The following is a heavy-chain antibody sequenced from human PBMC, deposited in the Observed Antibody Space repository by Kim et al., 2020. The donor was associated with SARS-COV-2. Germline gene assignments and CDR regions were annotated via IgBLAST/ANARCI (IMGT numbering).Heavy chain of an antibody. V-gene: IGHV4-59*01. D-gene: IGHD5-12*01. J-gene: IGHJ5*02. CDR2: IYYSGST. CDR3: ARGVEMATITSGSDP. CDR1: GGSISSYY. Sequence: SETLSLTCTVSGGSISSYYWSWIRQPPGKGLEWIGYIYYSGSTNYNPSLKSRVTISVDTSKNQFSLKLSSVTAADTAVYYCARGVEMATITSGSDPWGQG.